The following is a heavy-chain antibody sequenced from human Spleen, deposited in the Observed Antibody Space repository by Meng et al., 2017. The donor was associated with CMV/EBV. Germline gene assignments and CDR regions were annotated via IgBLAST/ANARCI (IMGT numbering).Heavy chain of an antibody. Sequence: CKASGYTFTYRYLHWVRQAPGQALEWMGWITPFNGNTNYAQKFQDRVTITRDRSMSTAYMELSSLRSEDTAMYYCASFSRRTDAFDIWGQGTMVTVSS. CDR2: ITPFNGNT. D-gene: IGHD2/OR15-2a*01. CDR3: ASFSRRTDAFDI. J-gene: IGHJ3*02. V-gene: IGHV1-45*02. CDR1: GYTFTYRY.